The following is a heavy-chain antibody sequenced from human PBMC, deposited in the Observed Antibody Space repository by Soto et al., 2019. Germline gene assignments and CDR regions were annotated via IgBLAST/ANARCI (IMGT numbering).Heavy chain of an antibody. D-gene: IGHD5-18*01. J-gene: IGHJ6*02. V-gene: IGHV1-2*02. CDR1: GYTFTGYY. Sequence: QVQLVQSGAEVKKPGASVKVSCKASGYTFTGYYMHWVRQATGQGLEWMGWINPNSGGTNYAQKFQGRVTMTRDTSISTAYMELSRLRSDDTAVYYCARTRTIQLWANGGYGMDVWGQGTTVTVSS. CDR2: INPNSGGT. CDR3: ARTRTIQLWANGGYGMDV.